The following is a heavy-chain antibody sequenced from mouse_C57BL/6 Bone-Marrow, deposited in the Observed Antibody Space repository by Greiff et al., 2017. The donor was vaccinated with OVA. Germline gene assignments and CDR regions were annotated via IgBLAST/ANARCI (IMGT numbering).Heavy chain of an antibody. CDR1: GYTFTGYW. D-gene: IGHD2-3*01. Sequence: HVQLQQSGAELMKPGASVKLSCTATGYTFTGYWIEWVNQRPGHGLEWIGEILPGSGSTTYNEKFKGKATFTADTSSNTAYMQLSRLTTEDSAIDYCARDGYSAWFAYWGQGTLVTVSA. J-gene: IGHJ3*01. V-gene: IGHV1-9*01. CDR2: ILPGSGST. CDR3: ARDGYSAWFAY.